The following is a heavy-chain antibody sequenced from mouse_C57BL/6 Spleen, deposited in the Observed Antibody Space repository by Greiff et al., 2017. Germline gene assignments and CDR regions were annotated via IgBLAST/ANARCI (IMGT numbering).Heavy chain of an antibody. J-gene: IGHJ1*03. CDR2: LSYDGSN. D-gene: IGHD2-5*01. Sequence: DVQLQESGPGLVKPSQSLSLTCSVTGYSITSGYYWNWIRQFPGNKLEWMGYLSYDGSNNYNPSLKNRISITRDTSKNQFFLKLNSVTTEDTATYYCAREQGPYYSNYAYFDVWGTGTTVTVSS. CDR3: AREQGPYYSNYAYFDV. CDR1: GYSITSGYY. V-gene: IGHV3-6*01.